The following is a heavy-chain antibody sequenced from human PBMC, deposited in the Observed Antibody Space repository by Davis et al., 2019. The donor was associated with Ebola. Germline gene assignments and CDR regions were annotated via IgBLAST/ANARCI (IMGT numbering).Heavy chain of an antibody. CDR3: AKGGDFPTSSLNHFYYGVDA. V-gene: IGHV3-74*01. D-gene: IGHD2-2*01. Sequence: GESLKISCAASGFTFSSHWMHWVRQSPGKGLAWVSRINTDGTDSNYAESVKGRFTISRDNAKNSVYLQMNNLRVEDTALYYCAKGGDFPTSSLNHFYYGVDAWGQGTTVTVSS. CDR1: GFTFSSHW. J-gene: IGHJ6*02. CDR2: INTDGTDS.